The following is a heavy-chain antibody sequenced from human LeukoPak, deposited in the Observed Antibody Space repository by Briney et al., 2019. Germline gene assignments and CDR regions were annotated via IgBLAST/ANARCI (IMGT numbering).Heavy chain of an antibody. D-gene: IGHD6-19*01. V-gene: IGHV3-30*02. Sequence: GGSLRLSCAASGFTFSSDVMHWVRQAPGKGREGVACIGYDGRNKYYADSVKFRFTISRDNSKNTLYLHMNSLSAEETPVYYCANDQAGIAVAGSFGYWGKGTLVTVSS. J-gene: IGHJ4*02. CDR1: GFTFSSDV. CDR2: IGYDGRNK. CDR3: ANDQAGIAVAGSFGY.